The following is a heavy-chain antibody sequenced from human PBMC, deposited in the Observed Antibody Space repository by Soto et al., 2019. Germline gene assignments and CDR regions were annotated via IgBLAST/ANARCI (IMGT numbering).Heavy chain of an antibody. J-gene: IGHJ6*02. V-gene: IGHV1-69*01. CDR2: IIPIFGTA. CDR3: ARDYYDSSGYYFGQYGMDV. CDR1: GGTFSSYA. Sequence: VKVSCKASGGTFSSYAISWVRQAPGQGLEWMGGIIPIFGTANYAQKFQGRVTITADESTSTAYMELSSLRSEDTAVYYCARDYYDSSGYYFGQYGMDVWGQGTTVTVSS. D-gene: IGHD3-22*01.